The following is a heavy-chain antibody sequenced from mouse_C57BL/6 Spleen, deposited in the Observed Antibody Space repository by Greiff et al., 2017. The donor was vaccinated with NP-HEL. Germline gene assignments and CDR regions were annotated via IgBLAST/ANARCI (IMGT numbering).Heavy chain of an antibody. CDR3: AGGYGSSYSMDY. J-gene: IGHJ4*01. Sequence: VQLQEPGPGLVAPSQCLSISCTVSGFSLTSYGVHWVRQPPGKGLEWLVVIWSDGSTTYNSALKSRLSISKDNSTSQVFLKMNSLQTDDTAMYYCAGGYGSSYSMDYWGQGTSVTVSS. V-gene: IGHV2-6*03. D-gene: IGHD1-1*01. CDR2: IWSDGST. CDR1: GFSLTSYG.